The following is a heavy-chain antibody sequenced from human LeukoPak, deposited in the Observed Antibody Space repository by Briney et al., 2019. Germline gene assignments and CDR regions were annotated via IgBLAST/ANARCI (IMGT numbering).Heavy chain of an antibody. Sequence: SETLSLTCTVSGGSIRSYYWSWIRQPPGQGLEWIGRIYTSGSTNYNPSLKSRVTMSVDTSKNQFSLKLSSVTAADTAVYYCARGGRLGYCSGGSCYSTLDYYYYGMDVWGQGTTVTVSS. CDR1: GGSIRSYY. V-gene: IGHV4-4*07. CDR3: ARGGRLGYCSGGSCYSTLDYYYYGMDV. J-gene: IGHJ6*02. D-gene: IGHD2-15*01. CDR2: IYTSGST.